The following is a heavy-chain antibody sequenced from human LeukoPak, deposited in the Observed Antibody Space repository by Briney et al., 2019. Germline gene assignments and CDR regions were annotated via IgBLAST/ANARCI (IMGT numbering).Heavy chain of an antibody. Sequence: SETLSLTCAVYGGSFSGYYWSWIRQPPGKGLEWIGEINHSGSTNYNPSLKSRVTISVDTSKNQFSLKLSSVTAADTAVYYCARGRSYCTNGVCYSGWFDPWGQRTLVTVS. V-gene: IGHV4-34*01. CDR3: ARGRSYCTNGVCYSGWFDP. CDR2: INHSGST. CDR1: GGSFSGYY. D-gene: IGHD2-8*01. J-gene: IGHJ5*02.